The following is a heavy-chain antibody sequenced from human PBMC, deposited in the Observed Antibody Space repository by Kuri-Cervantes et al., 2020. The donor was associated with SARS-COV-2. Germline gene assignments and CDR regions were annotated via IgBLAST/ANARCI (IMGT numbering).Heavy chain of an antibody. D-gene: IGHD2-8*01. CDR3: TLMVYATSWVDP. CDR2: IYTSGST. CDR1: GGSISSGSYY. V-gene: IGHV4-61*02. J-gene: IGHJ5*02. Sequence: SETLSLTCTVSGGSISSGSYYWSWIRQPAGKGLEWIGRIYTSGSTYYNPSLKSRVTISVDRSKNQFSLKLSSVTAADTAVYYCTLMVYATSWVDPWGQGTLVTVSS.